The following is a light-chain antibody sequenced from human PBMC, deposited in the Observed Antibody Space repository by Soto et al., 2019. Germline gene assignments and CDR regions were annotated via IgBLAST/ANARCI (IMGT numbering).Light chain of an antibody. J-gene: IGLJ3*02. CDR3: CSYGGSSTLV. V-gene: IGLV2-23*01. Sequence: QSALTQPASVSGSPGQSITISCTGTSSDVGSYNLVSWYQQHPGKAPKLMIYEGSKRPSGVSNRFSGPQSGNTASLTISGLQAEDEADYYCCSYGGSSTLVFGGGTKLTVL. CDR2: EGS. CDR1: SSDVGSYNL.